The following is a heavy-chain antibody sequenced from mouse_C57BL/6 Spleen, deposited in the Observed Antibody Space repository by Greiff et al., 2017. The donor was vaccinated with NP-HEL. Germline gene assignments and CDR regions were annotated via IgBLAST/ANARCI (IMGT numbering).Heavy chain of an antibody. Sequence: VQLQQPGAELVMPGASVKLSCKASGYTFTSYWMHWVKQRPGQGLEWIGEIDPSDSSTNYNQKFKGKFTLTVDKSSSTAYMQLSSLTSEDSAVYYCARGGLQAWFAYWGQGTLVTVSA. CDR3: ARGGLQAWFAY. CDR1: GYTFTSYW. J-gene: IGHJ3*01. D-gene: IGHD2-4*01. CDR2: IDPSDSST. V-gene: IGHV1-69*01.